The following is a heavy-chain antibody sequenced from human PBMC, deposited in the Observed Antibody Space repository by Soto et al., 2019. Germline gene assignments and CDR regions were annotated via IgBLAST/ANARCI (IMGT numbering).Heavy chain of an antibody. J-gene: IGHJ4*02. CDR2: IYYSGST. CDR1: GGSISSYY. CDR3: ARLTTPTPSTPRL. V-gene: IGHV4-59*08. D-gene: IGHD4-4*01. Sequence: SETLSLTCTVSGGSISSYYWSWIRQPPGKGLEWIGYIYYSGSTNYNPSLKSRVTISVDTSKNQFSLKLSSVTAADTAVYYCARLTTPTPSTPRLWGQGTLVTVSS.